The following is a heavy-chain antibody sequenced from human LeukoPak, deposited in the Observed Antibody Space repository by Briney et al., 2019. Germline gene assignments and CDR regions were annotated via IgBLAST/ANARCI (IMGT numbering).Heavy chain of an antibody. V-gene: IGHV3-21*01. CDR2: ISSSSSSYI. Sequence: GGSLRLSCAASGFTFSSYSMNWVRQAPGKGLGWVSSISSSSSSYIYYADSVKGRFTISRDNAKNSLYLQMNSLRAEDTAVYYCARVETLRYGSGSYYAFDIWGQGTMVTVSS. CDR1: GFTFSSYS. CDR3: ARVETLRYGSGSYYAFDI. D-gene: IGHD3-10*01. J-gene: IGHJ3*02.